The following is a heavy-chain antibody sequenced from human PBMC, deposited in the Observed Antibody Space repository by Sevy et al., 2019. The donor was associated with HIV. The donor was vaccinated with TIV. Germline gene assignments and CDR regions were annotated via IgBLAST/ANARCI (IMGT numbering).Heavy chain of an antibody. CDR2: ISGSGGNT. V-gene: IGHV3-23*01. CDR3: AKGPGGSYYGQYGY. J-gene: IGHJ4*02. CDR1: GFTFSSYA. D-gene: IGHD1-26*01. Sequence: GGSLRLSCAASGFTFSSYAMSWVRQAPGKGLEWVSAISGSGGNTYYAASVKGRFTISRDNKNTLYLQMNSLRAEDTAVYYCAKGPGGSYYGQYGYWGQGTLDTVSS.